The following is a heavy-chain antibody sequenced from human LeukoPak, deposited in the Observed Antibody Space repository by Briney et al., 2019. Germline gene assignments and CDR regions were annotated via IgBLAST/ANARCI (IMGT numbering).Heavy chain of an antibody. Sequence: GGSLRLSCVASGFTFSTYGMHWVRQAPGKGLEWVAFIRSDGSIKYYADFVKGRFTISRDNSKNTLYLQMNSLRHEDTAIYYCARGGRIPFDYWGQGTLVTVSS. CDR3: ARGGRIPFDY. J-gene: IGHJ4*02. CDR1: GFTFSTYG. D-gene: IGHD3-16*01. V-gene: IGHV3-30*02. CDR2: IRSDGSIK.